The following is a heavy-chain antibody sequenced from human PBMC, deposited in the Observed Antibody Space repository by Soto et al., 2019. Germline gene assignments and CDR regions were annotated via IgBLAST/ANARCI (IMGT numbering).Heavy chain of an antibody. V-gene: IGHV1-8*01. Sequence: ASVKVSCKASGHTFTTYDINWVRQAPGQGLEWLGWMDPNSGSTGYAQNSQGRITMTRNISRNTAHMGLSSLQSEETAVYYCARERKFDFWRKGLDVWGQGTTVTVSS. CDR2: MDPNSGST. CDR1: GHTFTTYD. D-gene: IGHD3-3*01. CDR3: ARERKFDFWRKGLDV. J-gene: IGHJ6*02.